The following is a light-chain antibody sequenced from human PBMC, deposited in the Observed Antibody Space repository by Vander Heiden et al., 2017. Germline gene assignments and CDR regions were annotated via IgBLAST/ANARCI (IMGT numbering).Light chain of an antibody. CDR2: DAS. V-gene: IGKV3-11*01. CDR3: QQRCKWPPIT. Sequence: EIVFTQSPATLSLSPGERATLSCRASQSVSSYLAWYQQKPGQAPRLLIYDASNRATGIPARFSGSGSGTDFTLTISSLEPEDFAVYYCQQRCKWPPITFGQGTQLEIK. J-gene: IGKJ5*01. CDR1: QSVSSY.